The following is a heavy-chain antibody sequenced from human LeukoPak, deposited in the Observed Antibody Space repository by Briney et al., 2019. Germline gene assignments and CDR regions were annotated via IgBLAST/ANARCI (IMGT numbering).Heavy chain of an antibody. Sequence: PSETLSLTCTVSGGSTSSYYWSWIRHPPGKGLEWIGYIYYSGSTNYNPSLKSRVTISVDTSKNQFSLKLSSVTAADTAVYYCARVVYYSGSYHHDYWGQGTLVTVSS. CDR3: ARVVYYSGSYHHDY. D-gene: IGHD1-26*01. CDR1: GGSTSSYY. J-gene: IGHJ4*02. V-gene: IGHV4-59*01. CDR2: IYYSGST.